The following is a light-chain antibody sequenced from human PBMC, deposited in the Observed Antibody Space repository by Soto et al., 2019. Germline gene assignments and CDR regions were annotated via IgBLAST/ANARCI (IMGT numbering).Light chain of an antibody. CDR2: DAS. V-gene: IGKV1-13*02. Sequence: AIQLTQSPSSLSASVGDRVTITCRASQGISSALAWYQQKPGKAPKLLIYDASSLESGVPSRFSGSGSGTDFTLSNISLQRAEFASYEFQQFNRYPRTFGHGTRLEI. CDR3: QQFNRYPRT. J-gene: IGKJ5*01. CDR1: QGISSA.